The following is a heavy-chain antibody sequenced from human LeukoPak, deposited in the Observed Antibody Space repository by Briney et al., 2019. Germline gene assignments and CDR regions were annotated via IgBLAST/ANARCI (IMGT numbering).Heavy chain of an antibody. Sequence: ASVKVSCKASGYTFTGYYMHWVRQAPGQGLEWMGWINPNSGGTNYAQKFQGRVTMTRDTSISAVYMELSRLRSDDTAVYYCARDGTGAYNVGQYWGQGTLFTVSS. D-gene: IGHD5-24*01. CDR3: ARDGTGAYNVGQY. V-gene: IGHV1-2*02. J-gene: IGHJ4*02. CDR2: INPNSGGT. CDR1: GYTFTGYY.